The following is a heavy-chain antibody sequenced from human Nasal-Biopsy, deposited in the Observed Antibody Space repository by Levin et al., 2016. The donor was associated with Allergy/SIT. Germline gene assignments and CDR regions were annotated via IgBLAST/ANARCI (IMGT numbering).Heavy chain of an antibody. D-gene: IGHD3-22*01. V-gene: IGHV3-48*01. CDR1: EFTFSLFT. J-gene: IGHJ6*02. CDR2: ITSSSSTI. CDR3: ARMDDSSGFRDYYYYGMDV. Sequence: GGSLRLSCAASEFTFSLFTMNWVRQAPGKGLEWVAYITSSSSTIYYADSVKGRFTISRDNAKNSLFLQMNSLRAEDTAVYYCARMDDSSGFRDYYYYGMDVWGQGTTVTVSS.